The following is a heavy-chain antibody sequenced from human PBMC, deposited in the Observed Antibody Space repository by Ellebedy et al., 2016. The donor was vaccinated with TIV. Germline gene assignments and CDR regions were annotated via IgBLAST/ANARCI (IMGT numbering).Heavy chain of an antibody. Sequence: SVKVSXXASGGTFSSYAITWVRQAPGQGLEWMGRIIPIVGIANYAQKFQGRVTITADKSTGTAYMELSSLRSEDTAVYYCASGCGGDCYLDQWGQGTLVTVSS. CDR2: IIPIVGIA. J-gene: IGHJ4*02. D-gene: IGHD2-21*02. CDR3: ASGCGGDCYLDQ. CDR1: GGTFSSYA. V-gene: IGHV1-69*04.